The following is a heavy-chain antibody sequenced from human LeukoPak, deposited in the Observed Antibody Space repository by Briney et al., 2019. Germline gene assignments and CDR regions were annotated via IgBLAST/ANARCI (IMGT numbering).Heavy chain of an antibody. CDR1: GGSFRGYF. CDR2: ITHNGGT. Sequence: SETLSLTCAVYGGSFRGYFWGWVRQTPGEGLEWLGEITHNGGTNYMPSLSGRVSVFQDVSKNQFSLKLSSVTAADTGAYYCARGNSGSHWGDHYFYMDVWGKGTTVIVSS. V-gene: IGHV4-34*01. J-gene: IGHJ6*03. D-gene: IGHD1-26*01. CDR3: ARGNSGSHWGDHYFYMDV.